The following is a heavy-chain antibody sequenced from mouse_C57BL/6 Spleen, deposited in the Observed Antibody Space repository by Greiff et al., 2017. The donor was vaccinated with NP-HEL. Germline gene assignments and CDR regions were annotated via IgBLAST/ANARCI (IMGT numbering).Heavy chain of an antibody. CDR3: ARRGGYDGYYAAMDY. V-gene: IGHV5-17*01. Sequence: EVQVVESGGGLVKPGGSLKLSCAASGFTFSDYGMHWVRQAPEKGLEWVAYISSGSSTICYADPVKGRFTISRDNAKNTLFLQMTSLRSEDTAMYYCARRGGYDGYYAAMDYWGQGTSVTVSS. J-gene: IGHJ4*01. D-gene: IGHD2-3*01. CDR1: GFTFSDYG. CDR2: ISSGSSTI.